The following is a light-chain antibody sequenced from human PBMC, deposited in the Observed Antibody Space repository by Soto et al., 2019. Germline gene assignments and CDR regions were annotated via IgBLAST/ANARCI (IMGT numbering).Light chain of an antibody. CDR3: CSYTGGNSLV. CDR2: DVT. Sequence: QSVLTQPPSASGSPGQSVTISCTGTSSDIGGYNYVSWYQQHPGKAPKLMIYDVTKRPSGVPDRFSGSKSGSTASLTVSGLQADDEADYYCCSYTGGNSLVFGGGTKLTVL. CDR1: SSDIGGYNY. V-gene: IGLV2-8*01. J-gene: IGLJ2*01.